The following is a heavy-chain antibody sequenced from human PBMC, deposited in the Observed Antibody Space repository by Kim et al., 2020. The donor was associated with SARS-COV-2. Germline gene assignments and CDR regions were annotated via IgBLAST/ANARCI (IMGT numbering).Heavy chain of an antibody. CDR3: ATAYALTVEPPAY. V-gene: IGHV1-24*01. D-gene: IGHD6-19*01. Sequence: IYEKKFQGRVTMTADTSTDTAYMELSSLRSEDTAVYYCATAYALTVEPPAYWGQGTLVTVSS. J-gene: IGHJ4*02.